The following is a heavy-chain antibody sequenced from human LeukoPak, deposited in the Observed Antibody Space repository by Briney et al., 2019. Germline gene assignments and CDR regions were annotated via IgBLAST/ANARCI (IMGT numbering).Heavy chain of an antibody. J-gene: IGHJ6*02. CDR3: ARGPLIYCSSTSCKEDGMDV. Sequence: ASVKVSCKASGYTFTSYGISWVRQAPGQGLAWMGWISAYNGNTNYAQKLQGRVTMTTDTSTSTAYMELRSLRSDDTAVYYCARGPLIYCSSTSCKEDGMDVWGQGTTVTVSS. D-gene: IGHD2-2*01. V-gene: IGHV1-18*01. CDR1: GYTFTSYG. CDR2: ISAYNGNT.